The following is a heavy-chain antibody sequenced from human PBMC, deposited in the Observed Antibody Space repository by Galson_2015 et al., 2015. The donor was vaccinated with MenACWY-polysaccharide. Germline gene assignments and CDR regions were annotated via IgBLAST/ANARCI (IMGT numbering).Heavy chain of an antibody. CDR3: TKSPRAISGTDVDY. V-gene: IGHV3-23*01. J-gene: IGHJ4*02. CDR2: ISGGGESA. D-gene: IGHD1-7*01. CDR1: GFTFSSYA. Sequence: SLRLSCAASGFTFSSYAMSWVRQAPGKGLQWVSSISGGGESAYYADSVKGRFTISRDNSKNTLYLQMNSLRAEDTAVYYCTKSPRAISGTDVDYWGQGTLVTVSS.